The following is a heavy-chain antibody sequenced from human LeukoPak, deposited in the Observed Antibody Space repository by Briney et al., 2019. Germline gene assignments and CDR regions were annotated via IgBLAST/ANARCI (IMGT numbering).Heavy chain of an antibody. V-gene: IGHV1-46*01. CDR3: ARDLSSYSSGYADY. J-gene: IGHJ4*02. CDR1: GDTFTNYY. Sequence: ASVKVSCKASGDTFTNYYMHWVRQAPGQGFEWLGIIDPSGDTTNYAQKFQGRVTMSRDTSTSSVYMDLSSLRSDDTAVYYCARDLSSYSSGYADYWGQGTLVTVSS. D-gene: IGHD3-22*01. CDR2: IDPSGDTT.